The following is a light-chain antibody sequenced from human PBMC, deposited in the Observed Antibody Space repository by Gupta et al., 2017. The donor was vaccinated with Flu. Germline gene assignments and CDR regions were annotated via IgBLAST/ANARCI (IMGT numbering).Light chain of an antibody. Sequence: PSSLSASVGDRVTITCQASQEISNYLDWYQQKPGKAPKLLIYDASTVGTGVPSRFSGSGSGTDFTFTISSLQPDDFATYYCQQEDNLPYTFGQGTKMEIK. J-gene: IGKJ2*01. CDR3: QQEDNLPYT. CDR1: QEISNY. CDR2: DAS. V-gene: IGKV1-33*01.